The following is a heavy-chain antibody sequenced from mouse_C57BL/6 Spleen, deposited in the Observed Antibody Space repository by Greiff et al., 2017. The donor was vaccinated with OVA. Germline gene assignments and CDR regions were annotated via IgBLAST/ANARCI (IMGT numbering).Heavy chain of an antibody. J-gene: IGHJ4*01. Sequence: VQLQQSGTVLARPGASVKMSCKTSGYTFTSYWMHWVKQRPGQGLEWIGAIYPGNSDTSYNQKFKGKAKLTAVTSASTAYMELSSLTNEDSAVDCCTIYGNYDAMDYWGQGTSVTVSS. CDR1: GYTFTSYW. V-gene: IGHV1-5*01. CDR2: IYPGNSDT. D-gene: IGHD2-1*01. CDR3: TIYGNYDAMDY.